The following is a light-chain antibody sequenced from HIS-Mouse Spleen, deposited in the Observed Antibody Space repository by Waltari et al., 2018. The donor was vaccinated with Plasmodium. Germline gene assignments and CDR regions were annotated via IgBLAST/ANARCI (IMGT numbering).Light chain of an antibody. CDR2: LGS. Sequence: DIVMTQSPLSLPVTPGEPASISCRSSQSLLHSNGYNYLDWDLQKPGQSPQLLIYLGSNLASGVPDRFSGRGSGTDFTLKISRVEAEDVGVYYCMQALQTPYTFGQGTKLEIK. J-gene: IGKJ2*01. CDR3: MQALQTPYT. CDR1: QSLLHSNGYNY. V-gene: IGKV2-28*01.